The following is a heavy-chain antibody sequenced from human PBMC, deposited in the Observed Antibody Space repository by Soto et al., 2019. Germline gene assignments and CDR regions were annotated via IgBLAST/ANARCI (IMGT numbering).Heavy chain of an antibody. CDR3: ARLVFTPPAAGTRIAVANGDY. V-gene: IGHV3-30-3*01. CDR1: GFTFSSYA. D-gene: IGHD6-13*01. CDR2: ISYDGSNK. J-gene: IGHJ4*02. Sequence: HPGGSLSLSCAASGFTFSSYAMHWVRQAPGKGLEWVAVISYDGSNKYYADSVKGRFTISRDNSKNTLYLQMNSLRAEDTAVYYCARLVFTPPAAGTRIAVANGDYWGQGTLVTVSS.